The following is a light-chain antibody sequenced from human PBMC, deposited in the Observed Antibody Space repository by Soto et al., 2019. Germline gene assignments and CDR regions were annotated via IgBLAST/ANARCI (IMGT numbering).Light chain of an antibody. Sequence: EIVMTQSPATLSVSPGERATLSCRASQSISNLLAWYQQKPGQAPRLLMYGASTRATGFPGRFSGSGSGTEFTLTISSLHSEDFAVYYCQQYYDWPITFGQGTRLEIK. CDR1: QSISNL. CDR2: GAS. V-gene: IGKV3-15*01. CDR3: QQYYDWPIT. J-gene: IGKJ5*01.